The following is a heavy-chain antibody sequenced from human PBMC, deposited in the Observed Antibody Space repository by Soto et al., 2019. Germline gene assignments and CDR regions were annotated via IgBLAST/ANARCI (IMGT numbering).Heavy chain of an antibody. CDR2: IWYDGSNK. D-gene: IGHD2-15*01. CDR1: GFTFSSYG. CDR3: ARNGRGHCSGGSCYYFDY. J-gene: IGHJ4*02. V-gene: IGHV3-33*01. Sequence: QVQLVESGGGVVQPGRSLRLSCAASGFTFSSYGMHWVRQAPGKGLEWVAVIWYDGSNKYYADSVKGRFTISRDNSKNTLYLQMNSLRAEDTAVYYCARNGRGHCSGGSCYYFDYWGQGTLVTVSS.